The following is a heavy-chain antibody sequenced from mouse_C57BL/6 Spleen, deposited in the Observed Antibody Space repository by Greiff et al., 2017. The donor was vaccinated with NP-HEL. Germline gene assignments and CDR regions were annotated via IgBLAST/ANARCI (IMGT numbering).Heavy chain of an antibody. J-gene: IGHJ2*01. CDR3: TTGRFLDYFDY. V-gene: IGHV14-1*01. CDR2: IDPEDGDT. Sequence: VQLQQSGAELVRPGASVKLSCTASGFNIKDYYTHWVKQRPEQGLEWIGRIDPEDGDTEYAPKFQGKATMTADTSSNTAYLQLSSLTSEDTAVYYCTTGRFLDYFDYWGQGTTLTVSS. CDR1: GFNIKDYY.